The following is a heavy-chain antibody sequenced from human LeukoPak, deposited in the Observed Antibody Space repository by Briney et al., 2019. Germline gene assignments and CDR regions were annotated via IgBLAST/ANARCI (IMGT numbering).Heavy chain of an antibody. CDR3: GSAHRMAEVTYNPFDP. CDR1: GYTFPAFL. CDR2: NNPNSGAT. V-gene: IGHV1-2*02. D-gene: IGHD3-16*01. J-gene: IGHJ5*02. Sequence: GASVKASCNPPGYTFPAFLKSGLRQAPGQGLEWMGWNNPNSGATNYAQKFQGRVTMTRDTAMRTASMDTIRKRTDDTAVYCFGSAHRMAEVTYNPFDPWGQGTLVTVSS.